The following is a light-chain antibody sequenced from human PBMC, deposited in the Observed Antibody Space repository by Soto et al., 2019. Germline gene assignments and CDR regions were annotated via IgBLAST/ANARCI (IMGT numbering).Light chain of an antibody. J-gene: IGLJ2*01. Sequence: NFMLTQPRSVSESPGKTVITSCTRSNGDIASNSVQWYQQRPGSAPTTVIYENNRRPSGVPNRFSGSTDGSSNSASLTISGLQPEDEADYYCQSYDTTTVVFGGGTQLTVL. V-gene: IGLV6-57*04. CDR2: ENN. CDR1: NGDIASNS. CDR3: QSYDTTTVV.